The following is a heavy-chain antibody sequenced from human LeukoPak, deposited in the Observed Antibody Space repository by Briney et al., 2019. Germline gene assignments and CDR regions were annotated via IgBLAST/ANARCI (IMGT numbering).Heavy chain of an antibody. CDR1: GGSISSYY. D-gene: IGHD3-10*01. Sequence: SETLSLTCTVSGGSISSYYWSWIRQPPGKGLEWIGYVYYSGSTNYNPSLKSQVTISVDTSKNQFSLKLSSVTAADTAVYYCARSELLWFGGVNSGFDYWGQGTLVTVSS. V-gene: IGHV4-59*01. J-gene: IGHJ4*02. CDR3: ARSELLWFGGVNSGFDY. CDR2: VYYSGST.